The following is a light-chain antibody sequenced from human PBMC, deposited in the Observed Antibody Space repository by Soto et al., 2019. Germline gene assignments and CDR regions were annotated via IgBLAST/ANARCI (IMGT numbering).Light chain of an antibody. Sequence: IQMTHSPSSLSASVGAIVPVTCRASQSISNYLTWYQQEPGKAPKVLIFDASSLKTGVPSRFSGSGSGTEFTLTISSLQSEDFAVYYCQQYNNWPPINFGQGTRLEIK. V-gene: IGKV1D-13*01. CDR1: QSISNY. CDR3: QQYNNWPPIN. J-gene: IGKJ5*01. CDR2: DAS.